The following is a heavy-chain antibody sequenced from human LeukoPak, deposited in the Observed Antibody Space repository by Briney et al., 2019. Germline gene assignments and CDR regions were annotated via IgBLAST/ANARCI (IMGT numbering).Heavy chain of an antibody. CDR2: IKQGGSEK. V-gene: IGHV3-7*01. CDR1: GFTFSSYW. CDR3: ARDPPYYDILTGHYYYMDV. D-gene: IGHD3-9*01. J-gene: IGHJ6*03. Sequence: PGGSLRLSCAASGFTFSSYWMSWVRQAPGKGLEWVANIKQGGSEKYYVDSVKGRFTTSRDNAKNSLYLQMNSLRAEDTAVYYCARDPPYYDILTGHYYYMDVWGKGTTVTVSS.